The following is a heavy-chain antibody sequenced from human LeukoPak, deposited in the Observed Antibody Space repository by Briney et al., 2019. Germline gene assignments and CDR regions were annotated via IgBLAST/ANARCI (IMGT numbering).Heavy chain of an antibody. V-gene: IGHV4-59*01. D-gene: IGHD6-19*01. CDR2: SYYSGST. CDR1: GGSISSYY. Sequence: PSETLSLTCTVSGGSISSYYWSWIRQPPGKGLEWIGYSYYSGSTNYNPSLKSRVTISVDTSKNQFSLKLSSVTAADTAVYYCAREAISAYSSGWSPINWFDPWGQGTQVTVSS. CDR3: AREAISAYSSGWSPINWFDP. J-gene: IGHJ5*02.